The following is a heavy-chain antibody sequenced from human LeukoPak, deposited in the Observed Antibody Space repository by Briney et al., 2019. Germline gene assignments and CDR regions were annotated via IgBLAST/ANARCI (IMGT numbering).Heavy chain of an antibody. D-gene: IGHD6-13*01. V-gene: IGHV3-9*01. CDR3: AKGRYSSSYYYFDY. CDR2: ISWNSVTI. CDR1: EFTFSSYG. J-gene: IGHJ4*02. Sequence: GGSLRLSCAASEFTFSSYGMHWVRQAPGRGLEWVSSISWNSVTIGYADSVKGRFTISRDNAKNSLYLQMNSLRAEDTAFYYCAKGRYSSSYYYFDYWGQGTLVTVSS.